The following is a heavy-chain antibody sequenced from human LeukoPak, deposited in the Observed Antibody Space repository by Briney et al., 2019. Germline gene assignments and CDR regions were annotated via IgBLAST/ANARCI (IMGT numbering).Heavy chain of an antibody. CDR2: IYTDGDT. J-gene: IGHJ4*02. CDR1: GFIVSNNY. Sequence: GGSLRLSCAASGFIVSNNYMSWVRQAPGKGLECVSVIYTDGDTYYADSVRGRFTISRDTSKNTLFLQMSSLRAEDTAVYYCAGGIAAAGSYWGQGTLVTVSS. CDR3: AGGIAAAGSY. V-gene: IGHV3-53*01. D-gene: IGHD6-13*01.